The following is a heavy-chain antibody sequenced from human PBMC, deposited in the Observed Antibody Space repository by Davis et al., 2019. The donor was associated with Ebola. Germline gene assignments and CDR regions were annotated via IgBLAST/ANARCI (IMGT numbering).Heavy chain of an antibody. Sequence: GESLKIACAASGCIVSSYAMSWVRQAPGKGLEWVSSISVRSITYHADSVKGRFTISRDNSKNTLYPQMNSLRAEDTAVYYCAKVHPPTTVTTGWFDPWGQGTLVTVSS. CDR2: ISVRSIT. CDR1: GCIVSSYA. J-gene: IGHJ5*02. CDR3: AKVHPPTTVTTGWFDP. D-gene: IGHD4-17*01. V-gene: IGHV3-23*01.